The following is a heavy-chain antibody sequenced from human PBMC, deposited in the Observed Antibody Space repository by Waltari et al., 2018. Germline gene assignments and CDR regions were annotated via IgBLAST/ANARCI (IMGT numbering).Heavy chain of an antibody. CDR2: MVYDGSNE. CDR1: GFSFSSYG. V-gene: IGHV3-30*02. Sequence: QVQLVESGGGVVQPGGSLRLSCAASGFSFSSYGMHWVRQAPGKGVEWVEFMVYDGSNECYADSVNGRFTISRDNSKNTLYLQMNSLRAEDTAVYYCAKDQRTSTVVNPGYMDVWGRGTTVTISS. D-gene: IGHD4-17*01. J-gene: IGHJ6*03. CDR3: AKDQRTSTVVNPGYMDV.